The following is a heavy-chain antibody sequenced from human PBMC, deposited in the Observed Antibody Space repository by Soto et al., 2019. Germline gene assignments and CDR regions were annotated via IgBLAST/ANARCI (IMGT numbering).Heavy chain of an antibody. V-gene: IGHV3-74*01. CDR3: ARGLGIAAAGLDY. Sequence: PEGALRVSCADSGFTFSSYWMHWVRQAPGKGLVWVSRINSDGSSTSYADSVKGRFTISRDNAKNTLYLQMNSLRAEDTAVYYCARGLGIAAAGLDYWGQGTLVTVSS. D-gene: IGHD6-13*01. CDR1: GFTFSSYW. CDR2: INSDGSST. J-gene: IGHJ4*02.